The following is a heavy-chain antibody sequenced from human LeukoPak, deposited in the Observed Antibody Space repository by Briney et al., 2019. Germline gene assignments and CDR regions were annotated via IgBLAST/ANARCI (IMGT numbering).Heavy chain of an antibody. CDR2: IGSSGSYI. CDR1: GFTFGSYS. D-gene: IGHD3-3*02. J-gene: IGHJ4*02. V-gene: IGHV3-21*01. CDR3: ARDRHLDY. Sequence: GGSLRLSCVASGFTFGSYSMNWVRQAPGKGLEWVSSIGSSGSYIYYAGSVKGRFALSRDNAKNSLFLQMNSLRAEDTAVYYCARDRHLDYWGQGTLVSVSS.